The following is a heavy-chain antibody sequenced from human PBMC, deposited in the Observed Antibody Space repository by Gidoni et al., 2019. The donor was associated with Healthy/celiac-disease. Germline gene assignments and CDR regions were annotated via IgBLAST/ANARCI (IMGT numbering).Heavy chain of an antibody. CDR3: AKGSWSGYYGNWFDP. V-gene: IGHV3-23*01. Sequence: EVQLLESGGGLVQPGGSLRLYCAASGFTFRSYAIRWVRLVPGKGLEWVSAISVSGGSTYYADSVKGLFTISRDNSKNTLYLQMNSLRAEDTAVYYCAKGSWSGYYGNWFDPWGQGTLVTVSS. CDR1: GFTFRSYA. J-gene: IGHJ5*02. CDR2: ISVSGGST. D-gene: IGHD3-3*01.